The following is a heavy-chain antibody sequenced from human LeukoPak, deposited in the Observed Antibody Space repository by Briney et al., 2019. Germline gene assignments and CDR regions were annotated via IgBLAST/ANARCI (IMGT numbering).Heavy chain of an antibody. V-gene: IGHV3-30*03. J-gene: IGHJ6*02. Sequence: TGGSLRLSCAASGFTFSSYGMHWVRQAPGKGLEWVAVISYDGSNKYYADSVKGRFTISRDNSKNTLYLQMNSLRAEDTAVYYCARSPYPYYYYYGMDVWGQGTTVTVSS. CDR2: ISYDGSNK. CDR3: ARSPYPYYYYYGMDV. CDR1: GFTFSSYG.